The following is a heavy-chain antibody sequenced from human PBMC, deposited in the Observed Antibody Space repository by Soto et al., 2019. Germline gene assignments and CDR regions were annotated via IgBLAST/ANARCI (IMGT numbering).Heavy chain of an antibody. CDR1: GFTFSSYA. J-gene: IGHJ4*02. D-gene: IGHD6-6*01. CDR2: IGGSGGIA. CDR3: AKGEGVARFHFDS. V-gene: IGHV3-23*01. Sequence: GGSLRLSCAASGFTFSSYAMSWVRQAPGKGLEWVSAIGGSGGIAYYADGSTYYAGSVKGRFTISSDNSKNTLYLQMNSLRAEDTAVYYCAKGEGVARFHFDSWGQGTLVTVSS.